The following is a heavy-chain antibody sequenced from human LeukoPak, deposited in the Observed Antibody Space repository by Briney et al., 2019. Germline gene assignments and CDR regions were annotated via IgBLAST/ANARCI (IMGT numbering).Heavy chain of an antibody. V-gene: IGHV3-74*01. Sequence: GGSLRLSCAASGFTFSSFWMHWVRQAPGKGLVWVSRINTDGSSTDYADSVKGRFTISRDNSKNTLYLQMNSLRAEDTAVYYCAKDGGSSTSFYYMDVWGKGTTVTVSS. D-gene: IGHD2-2*01. CDR2: INTDGSST. CDR3: AKDGGSSTSFYYMDV. J-gene: IGHJ6*03. CDR1: GFTFSSFW.